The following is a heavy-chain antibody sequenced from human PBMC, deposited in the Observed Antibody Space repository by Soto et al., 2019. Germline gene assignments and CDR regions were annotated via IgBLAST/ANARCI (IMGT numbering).Heavy chain of an antibody. Sequence: SGPTLVNPTQTLTLTCTFSGFSLSTSGVGVGWIRQPPGKALEWLALIYWDDDKRYSPSLKSRLTITKDTTKNQVVLTMTNMDPVDTATYYCAHRQAMEWRFGEFSTWGQGTLVTVSS. D-gene: IGHD3-10*01. CDR3: AHRQAMEWRFGEFST. CDR1: GFSLSTSGVG. V-gene: IGHV2-5*02. J-gene: IGHJ5*02. CDR2: IYWDDDK.